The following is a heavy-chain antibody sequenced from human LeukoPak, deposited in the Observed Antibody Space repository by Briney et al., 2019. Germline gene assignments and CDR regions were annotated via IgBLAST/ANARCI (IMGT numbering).Heavy chain of an antibody. J-gene: IGHJ5*02. CDR2: IIPIFGTA. CDR3: ASGAGYSSSPENWFDP. V-gene: IGHV1-69*05. CDR1: GGTFSSYA. D-gene: IGHD6-6*01. Sequence: ASVKVSCKASGGTFSSYAISWVRQAPGQGLEWMGGIIPIFGTANYAQKFQGRVTITTDESTSTAYMELSSLRSEDTAVYYCASGAGYSSSPENWFDPWGQGTLVTVSS.